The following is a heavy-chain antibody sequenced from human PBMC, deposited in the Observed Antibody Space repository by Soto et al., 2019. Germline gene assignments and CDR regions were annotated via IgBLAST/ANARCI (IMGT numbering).Heavy chain of an antibody. J-gene: IGHJ3*02. V-gene: IGHV3-23*01. Sequence: GGSLRLSCAASGFTFSSYAMSWVRQAPGKGLEWVSAISGSGGSTYYADSVKGRFTISRDNSKNTLYLQMNSLRAEDTAVYYCAKDHRRWRSSGWKDAFDIWGQGTMVTVSS. CDR1: GFTFSSYA. CDR3: AKDHRRWRSSGWKDAFDI. CDR2: ISGSGGST. D-gene: IGHD6-19*01.